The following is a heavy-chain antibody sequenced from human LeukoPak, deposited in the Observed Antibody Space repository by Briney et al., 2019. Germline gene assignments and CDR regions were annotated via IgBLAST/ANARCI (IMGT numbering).Heavy chain of an antibody. CDR2: IRSKGYGGTT. J-gene: IGHJ6*03. V-gene: IGHV3-49*03. D-gene: IGHD2-2*01. Sequence: PGGSLRLSCTASGFTFGDYAMSWFRQAPGKGLEWVGFIRSKGYGGTTEYAASVKGRFTISRDDSKRIAYLQMNSLKTEDTAVYYCTRDDVPAAISTHYYYYYYMDVWGKGTTVTVSS. CDR1: GFTFGDYA. CDR3: TRDDVPAAISTHYYYYYYMDV.